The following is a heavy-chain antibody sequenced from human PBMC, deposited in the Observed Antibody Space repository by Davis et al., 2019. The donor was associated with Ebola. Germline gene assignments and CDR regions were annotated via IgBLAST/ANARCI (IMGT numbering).Heavy chain of an antibody. CDR3: ARGASSRIVGSGSYADYYYYGMDV. CDR1: GGTFSSYA. CDR2: IIPIFGTA. J-gene: IGHJ6*02. Sequence: AASVKVSCKASGGTFSSYAISWVRQAPGQPLAWFVRIIPIFGTANYAQKFQGRVTITADESTSTAYMELSSLRSEDTAVYYCARGASSRIVGSGSYADYYYYGMDVWGQGTTVTVSS. V-gene: IGHV1-69*13. D-gene: IGHD3-10*01.